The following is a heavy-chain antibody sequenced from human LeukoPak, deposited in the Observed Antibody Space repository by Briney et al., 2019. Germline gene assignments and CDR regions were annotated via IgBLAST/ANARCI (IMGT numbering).Heavy chain of an antibody. CDR2: MNPNSGNT. J-gene: IGHJ3*02. CDR1: GYAFTSYD. V-gene: IGHV1-8*01. CDR3: ARDLIRGVIRTDAFDI. D-gene: IGHD3-10*01. Sequence: AAVKVSCKASGYAFTSYDINWVRQATGQGLEWMGWMNPNSGNTGYPQKFQGRVTMTRNTSISTAYMELSSLRSEDTAVYYCARDLIRGVIRTDAFDIWGQGTMVTVSS.